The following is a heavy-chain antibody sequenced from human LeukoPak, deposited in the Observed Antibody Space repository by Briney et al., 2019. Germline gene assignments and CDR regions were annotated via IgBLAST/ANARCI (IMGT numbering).Heavy chain of an antibody. CDR2: IGHDGNYK. V-gene: IGHV3-30*02. J-gene: IGHJ4*02. D-gene: IGHD5-12*01. Sequence: PGGSLRLSCVASGFIFNNYGMHWVRQAPGKGLEWLTIIGHDGNYKLDADSVKGRFTISRDNSKNTLYLHMSSLRLEDTAVYYCAKAIATLGYYLDYWSQGVLVTVSS. CDR3: AKAIATLGYYLDY. CDR1: GFIFNNYG.